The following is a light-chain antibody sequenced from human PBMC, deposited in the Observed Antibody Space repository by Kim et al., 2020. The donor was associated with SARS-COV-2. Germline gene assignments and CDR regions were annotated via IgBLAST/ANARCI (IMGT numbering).Light chain of an antibody. V-gene: IGLV1-51*01. J-gene: IGLJ3*02. CDR3: GTWDSSLSAGV. Sequence: GQKVTSACSGSSSNIGNNYVSWYQQLPGTAPKLLIYDNNKRPSGIPDRFSGAKSGTSATRGITGLQTGDEADYYCGTWDSSLSAGVFGGGTQLTVL. CDR1: SSNIGNNY. CDR2: DNN.